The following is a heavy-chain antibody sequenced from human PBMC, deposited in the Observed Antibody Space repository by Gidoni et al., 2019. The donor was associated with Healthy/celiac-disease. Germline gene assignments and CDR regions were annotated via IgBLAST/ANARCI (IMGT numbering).Heavy chain of an antibody. CDR2: ISSSSSYI. D-gene: IGHD6-19*01. CDR1: GFTFSSYS. Sequence: EVQLVESGGGLVKPGGSLRLSCAASGFTFSSYSMNWVRQAPGKGLEWVSSISSSSSYIYYADSVKGRFTISRDNAKNSLYLQMNRLRAEDTAVYYCARDPPPRAAPGYSSVVGWGQGTLVTVSS. V-gene: IGHV3-21*01. J-gene: IGHJ4*02. CDR3: ARDPPPRAAPGYSSVVG.